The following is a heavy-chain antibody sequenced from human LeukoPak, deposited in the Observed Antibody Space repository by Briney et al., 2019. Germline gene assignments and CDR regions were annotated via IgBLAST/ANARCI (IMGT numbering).Heavy chain of an antibody. D-gene: IGHD6-19*01. Sequence: GESLRLSCVASGFTFSRYSMNWVRQAQGKGMGWVSYINSKSDTIYYADSVKGRFTISRDNAKSALYLQINSLRAEDTAVYYCAKEQSLYPTLDYWGQGTLVTVSS. CDR3: AKEQSLYPTLDY. CDR2: INSKSDTI. CDR1: GFTFSRYS. V-gene: IGHV3-48*04. J-gene: IGHJ4*02.